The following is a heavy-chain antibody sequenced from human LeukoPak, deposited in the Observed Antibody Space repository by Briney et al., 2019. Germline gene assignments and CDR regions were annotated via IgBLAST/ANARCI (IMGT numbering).Heavy chain of an antibody. CDR2: ISAYNGNT. D-gene: IGHD6-13*01. CDR3: ARDPTRLAAAGTSPDY. V-gene: IGHV1-18*01. J-gene: IGHJ4*02. Sequence: ASAKVSCKASGYTFISYGISWVRQAPGQGLEWMGWISAYNGNTNYAQKLQGRVTMTTDTSTSTAYMELRSLRSDDTAVYYCARDPTRLAAAGTSPDYWGQGTLVTVSS. CDR1: GYTFISYG.